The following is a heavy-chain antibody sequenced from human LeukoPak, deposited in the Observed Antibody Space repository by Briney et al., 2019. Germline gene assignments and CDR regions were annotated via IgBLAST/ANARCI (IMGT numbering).Heavy chain of an antibody. Sequence: SETLSLTCTVSGGSISSSSYYWGWIRQPPGKGLEWIGSIYYSGSTYYNPSLKSRVTISVDTSKNQFSLKLSSVTAADTAVYYCARGFDYYDSSGYFPFDIWGQGTMVTVSS. CDR1: GGSISSSSYY. J-gene: IGHJ3*02. V-gene: IGHV4-39*07. CDR2: IYYSGST. CDR3: ARGFDYYDSSGYFPFDI. D-gene: IGHD3-22*01.